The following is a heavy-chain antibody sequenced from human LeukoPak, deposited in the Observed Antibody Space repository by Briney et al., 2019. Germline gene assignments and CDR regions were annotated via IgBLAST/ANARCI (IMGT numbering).Heavy chain of an antibody. V-gene: IGHV1-69*13. CDR2: IIPIFGTA. J-gene: IGHJ4*02. Sequence: ASVKVSCKASGGTFSSYAISWVRQAPGQGLEWMGGIIPIFGTANYAQKFQGRVTITADESTSTAYMELSSLRSEDTAVYYCARSPGYCSSTSCYAPVYWGQGTLVTVSS. CDR3: ARSPGYCSSTSCYAPVY. D-gene: IGHD2-2*01. CDR1: GGTFSSYA.